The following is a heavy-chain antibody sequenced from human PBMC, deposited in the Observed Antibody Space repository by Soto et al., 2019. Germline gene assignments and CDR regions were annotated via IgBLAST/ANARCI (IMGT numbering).Heavy chain of an antibody. Sequence: ASVKVSCKASGYTFTGYYMHWVRQAPGQGLEWMGWINPNSGGTNYAQKFQGRVTMTRDTSISTAYMELSRLRSDDTAVYYCARASIAARRRRCAIAAADTPDYWGQGTLVTVSS. CDR1: GYTFTGYY. V-gene: IGHV1-2*02. J-gene: IGHJ4*02. CDR2: INPNSGGT. CDR3: ARASIAARRRRCAIAAADTPDY. D-gene: IGHD6-13*01.